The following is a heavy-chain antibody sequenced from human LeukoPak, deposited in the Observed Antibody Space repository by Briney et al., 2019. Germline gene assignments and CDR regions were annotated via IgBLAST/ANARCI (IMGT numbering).Heavy chain of an antibody. Sequence: SETLSLTCTVSGGSISSYYWSWIRQPPGKGLEWIGYIYYSGSTNYNPSLKSRVTISVDTSKNQFSLKLSSVTAADTTVYYCASNGYSSGWYGTFDYWGQGTLVTVSS. J-gene: IGHJ4*02. D-gene: IGHD6-19*01. V-gene: IGHV4-59*01. CDR1: GGSISSYY. CDR3: ASNGYSSGWYGTFDY. CDR2: IYYSGST.